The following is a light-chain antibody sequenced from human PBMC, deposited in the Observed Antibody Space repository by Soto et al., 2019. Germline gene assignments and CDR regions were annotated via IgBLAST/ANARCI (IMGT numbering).Light chain of an antibody. CDR2: SNN. CDR3: AAWDDSLSANYV. J-gene: IGLJ1*01. Sequence: QSVLTQPPSASGTPGQRVTISCSGSSSNIGSNYVYWYQQLPGTAPKLLIYSNNQRPSGVPDRFSGSKSDTSASLAISGLRSEDEADYYCAAWDDSLSANYVFGTGTKVTVL. V-gene: IGLV1-47*02. CDR1: SSNIGSNY.